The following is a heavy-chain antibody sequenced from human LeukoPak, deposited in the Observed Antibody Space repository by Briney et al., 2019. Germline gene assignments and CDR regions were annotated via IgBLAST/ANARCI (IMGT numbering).Heavy chain of an antibody. J-gene: IGHJ4*02. D-gene: IGHD5-12*01. CDR2: IYYSGST. V-gene: IGHV4-59*01. Sequence: SETLSLTCTVSGGSISSYYWSWIRQPPGKGLEWIRYIYYSGSTNYNPSLKSRVTISVDTSKNQFSLKLSSVTAADTAVYYCAAAGYSGYDPPFDYWGQGTLVTVSS. CDR1: GGSISSYY. CDR3: AAAGYSGYDPPFDY.